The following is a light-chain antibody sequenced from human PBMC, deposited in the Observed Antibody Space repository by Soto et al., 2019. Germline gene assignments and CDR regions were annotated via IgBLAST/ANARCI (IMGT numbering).Light chain of an antibody. Sequence: QSALTQPASVSGSPGQSITISCTGTSSDVGGYNYVSWYQHHPGKAPKLMIYDVSNRPSGVSNRFSGSKSGNTASLIISGLQAEYEAEYYCSSYTSSGTLYAYAFGSG. CDR1: SSDVGGYNY. CDR2: DVS. J-gene: IGLJ1*01. V-gene: IGLV2-14*03. CDR3: SSYTSSGTLYAYA.